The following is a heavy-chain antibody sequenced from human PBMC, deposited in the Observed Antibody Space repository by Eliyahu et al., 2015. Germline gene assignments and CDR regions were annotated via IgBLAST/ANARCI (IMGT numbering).Heavy chain of an antibody. V-gene: IGHV3-53*01. CDR2: MYNGGAT. D-gene: IGHD3-16*01. CDR1: GXTVSSNY. CDR3: ARDLGAYKRAFDY. Sequence: EVQLXESGGGLIQPGGSLXLSCAAXGXTVSSNYMSWVRQAPGKGLEWLSVMYNGGATYYADSVKGRFTISRDNSKNTLYLQMNSLRADDTAVYYCARDLGAYKRAFDYWGQGTLVTVSS. J-gene: IGHJ4*02.